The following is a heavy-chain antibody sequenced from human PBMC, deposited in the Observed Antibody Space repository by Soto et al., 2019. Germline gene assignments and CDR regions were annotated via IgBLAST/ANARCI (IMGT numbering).Heavy chain of an antibody. CDR2: IWYDGSKK. V-gene: IGHV3-33*01. D-gene: IGHD2-15*01. CDR3: ARDGYCSGGSCYSVPFFEY. Sequence: QLQLVESGGGVVQPGRSLRLSCAASGFTFSNYGMHWVRQAPGKGLEWVAVIWYDGSKKYYADSVKGRFTISRDNSKNTLYLQMNSLRAEDTAVYYCARDGYCSGGSCYSVPFFEYWGQGNLVTVSS. J-gene: IGHJ4*02. CDR1: GFTFSNYG.